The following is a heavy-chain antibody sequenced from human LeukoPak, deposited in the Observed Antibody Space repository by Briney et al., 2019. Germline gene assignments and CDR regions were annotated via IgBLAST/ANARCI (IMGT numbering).Heavy chain of an antibody. CDR3: ARLVDYYDSSGRYYYYGMDV. D-gene: IGHD3-22*01. CDR2: IWYDGSNK. V-gene: IGHV3-33*01. CDR1: GFTFSSYG. J-gene: IGHJ6*02. Sequence: GGSLRLSCAASGFTFSSYGMNWVRQAPGKGLEWVAVIWYDGSNKYYADSVKGRFTISRENSRNTLYLQMDSLGAEDTAVYYCARLVDYYDSSGRYYYYGMDVWGQGTTVTVSS.